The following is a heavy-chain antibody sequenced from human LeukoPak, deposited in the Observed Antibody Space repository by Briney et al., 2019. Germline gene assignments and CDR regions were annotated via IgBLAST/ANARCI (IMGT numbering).Heavy chain of an antibody. D-gene: IGHD3-10*01. V-gene: IGHV1-18*01. CDR1: GYTFTGYG. CDR3: ARRYGSGSQYNWFDP. CDR2: ISAYNGNT. Sequence: GASVKVSCKASGYTFTGYGISWVRQAPGQGLEWMGWISAYNGNTNYAQKLQGRVTMTTDTSTSTAYMELRSLRSDDTAVYYCARRYGSGSQYNWFDPWGQGTLVTVSS. J-gene: IGHJ5*02.